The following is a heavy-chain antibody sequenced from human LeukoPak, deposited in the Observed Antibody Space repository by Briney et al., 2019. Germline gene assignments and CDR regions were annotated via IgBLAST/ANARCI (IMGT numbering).Heavy chain of an antibody. CDR1: GYTFTGYY. CDR2: INPNSGGT. CDR3: ATPGKWLTNWFDP. D-gene: IGHD3-22*01. V-gene: IGHV1-2*04. Sequence: ASVKVCCKASGYTFTGYYMHWVRQAPGQGLEWMGWINPNSGGTNYAQKFQGWVTMTRDTSISTAYMELSRLRSDDTAVYYCATPGKWLTNWFDPWGQGTLVTVSS. J-gene: IGHJ5*02.